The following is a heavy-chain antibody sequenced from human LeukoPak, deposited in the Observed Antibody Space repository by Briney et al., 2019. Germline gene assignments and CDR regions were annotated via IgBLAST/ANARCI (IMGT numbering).Heavy chain of an antibody. D-gene: IGHD2-15*01. CDR2: MNPNRGDT. CDR3: GRRRIDCSDTGCYVDY. Sequence: ASVKVSCKASGYTFPGYYIHWMRQAPGQGLEWMGWMNPNRGDTSYAQKFQGRVTMTRDTPINTAYMELSGLTSDDTAVYYCGRRRIDCSDTGCYVDYWGQGTLVTVSS. V-gene: IGHV1-2*02. CDR1: GYTFPGYY. J-gene: IGHJ4*02.